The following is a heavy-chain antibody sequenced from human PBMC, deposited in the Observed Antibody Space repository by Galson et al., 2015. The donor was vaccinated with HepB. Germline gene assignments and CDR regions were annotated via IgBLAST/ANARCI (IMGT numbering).Heavy chain of an antibody. J-gene: IGHJ4*02. CDR3: ARQGGYYGSGSYDFFFDY. D-gene: IGHD3-10*01. CDR2: IYYSGST. CDR1: GGSISSSSYY. V-gene: IGHV4-39*01. Sequence: ETLSLTCTVSGGSISSSSYYWGWIREPPGEGLEWIGSIYYSGSTYYNPSLKVQVTISVATSKNQFALKLMSVTAAATDVYYCARQGGYYGSGSYDFFFDYWGQGTLVTVSS.